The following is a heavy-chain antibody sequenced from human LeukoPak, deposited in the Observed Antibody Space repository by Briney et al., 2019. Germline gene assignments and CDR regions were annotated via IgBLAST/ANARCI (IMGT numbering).Heavy chain of an antibody. D-gene: IGHD3-3*01. CDR2: IYDSGST. CDR1: GGSIRSSYYY. CDR3: ARTYYDFWSGYFYSYYFDY. Sequence: SETLSLTCTVSGGSIRSSYYYWGWIRQPPGKGLEWIGSIYDSGSTYYNPSLKSRVTISVDTSKNQFSLKLNSVTAADTAVYYCARTYYDFWSGYFYSYYFDYWGQGTLVTVSS. J-gene: IGHJ4*02. V-gene: IGHV4-39*01.